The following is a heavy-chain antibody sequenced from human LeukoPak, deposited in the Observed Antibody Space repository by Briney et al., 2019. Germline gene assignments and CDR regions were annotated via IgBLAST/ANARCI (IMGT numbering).Heavy chain of an antibody. V-gene: IGHV4-4*07. Sequence: SETLSLTCTVSGGSISSYYWSWIRQPAGKGLEWIGRIYTSGSTNYNPSLKSRVTISVDTSKNQFSLKLSSVTAADTAVYYCAGGGNCDFWSGPRDFDPWGQGTLVTVSS. CDR3: AGGGNCDFWSGPRDFDP. CDR2: IYTSGST. CDR1: GGSISSYY. J-gene: IGHJ5*02. D-gene: IGHD3-3*01.